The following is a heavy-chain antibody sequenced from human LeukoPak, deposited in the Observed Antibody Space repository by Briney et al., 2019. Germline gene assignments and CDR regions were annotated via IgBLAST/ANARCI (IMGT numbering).Heavy chain of an antibody. CDR2: IDPSDSYT. Sequence: GESLKISCKGSGYSFTSYWISWVRQMPGKGLEWMGRIDPSDSYTNYSPSFQGHVTISADKSISTAYLQWSSLKASDTAMYYCAKSGPAAPYYYYYGVDVWGKGTTVTVSS. D-gene: IGHD2-2*01. CDR3: AKSGPAAPYYYYYGVDV. V-gene: IGHV5-10-1*01. J-gene: IGHJ6*04. CDR1: GYSFTSYW.